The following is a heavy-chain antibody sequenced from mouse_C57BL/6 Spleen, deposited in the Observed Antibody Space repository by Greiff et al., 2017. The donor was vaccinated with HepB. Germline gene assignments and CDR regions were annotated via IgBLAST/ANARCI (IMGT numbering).Heavy chain of an antibody. D-gene: IGHD1-1*01. CDR1: GFSLTSYG. J-gene: IGHJ4*01. CDR3: AKKVYGSSWDYAMDY. CDR2: IWRGGST. Sequence: VKLVESGPGLVQPSQSLSITCTVSGFSLTSYGVHWVRQSPGKGLEWLGVIWRGGSTDYNAAFMSRLSITKDNSKSQVFFKMNSLQADDTAIYYCAKKVYGSSWDYAMDYWGQGTSVTVSS. V-gene: IGHV2-5*01.